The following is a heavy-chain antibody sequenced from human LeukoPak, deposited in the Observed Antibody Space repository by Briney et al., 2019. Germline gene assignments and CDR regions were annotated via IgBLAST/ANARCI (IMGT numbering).Heavy chain of an antibody. CDR2: VSYDGSNK. CDR3: AKDTVYYDSSSYPY. J-gene: IGHJ4*02. Sequence: GGSLRLSCAASGFTFSSYGMHWVRQGPGKGLEWVAVVSYDGSNKYYADSVKGRFTISRDNAKNTLYLQMNSLRAEDTAVYYCAKDTVYYDSSSYPYWGQGTLVTVSS. D-gene: IGHD3-22*01. V-gene: IGHV3-30*18. CDR1: GFTFSSYG.